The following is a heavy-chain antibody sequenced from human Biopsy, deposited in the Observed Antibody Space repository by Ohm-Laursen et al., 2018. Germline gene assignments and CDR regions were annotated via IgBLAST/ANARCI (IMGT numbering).Heavy chain of an antibody. CDR1: GYSFISNG. CDR3: AADINVWNVNY. J-gene: IGHJ4*02. CDR2: ISPYNGNT. V-gene: IGHV1-18*01. Sequence: ASVKVSCKPSGYSFISNGISWVRQAPGQGLEWMGWISPYNGNTYSAQNFQGRITMTEDTSTDTAYMELSSLRSEDTAVYYCAADINVWNVNYWGQGTQVTVSS. D-gene: IGHD1-1*01.